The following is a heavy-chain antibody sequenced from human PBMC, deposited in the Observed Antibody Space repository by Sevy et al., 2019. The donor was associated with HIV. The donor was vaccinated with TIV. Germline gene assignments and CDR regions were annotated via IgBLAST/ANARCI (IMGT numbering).Heavy chain of an antibody. CDR3: ARESGGGHFHY. CDR1: GGSISSYY. J-gene: IGHJ4*02. Sequence: SETLSLTCTVSGGSISSYYWSWIRQPPGKGLEWIGYIYYSGSTNYNPSLKSRVTISVDTSKNQFSLKLSSVTAADTAVYYCARESGGGHFHYWGQGTLVTVSS. D-gene: IGHD3-16*01. V-gene: IGHV4-59*01. CDR2: IYYSGST.